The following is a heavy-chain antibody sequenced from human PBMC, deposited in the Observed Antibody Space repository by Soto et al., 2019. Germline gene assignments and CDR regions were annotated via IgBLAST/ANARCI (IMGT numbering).Heavy chain of an antibody. D-gene: IGHD6-19*01. CDR3: AKDRYSSGSTTDY. CDR2: ISGSGTST. Sequence: PGGSLRLSCAASGFTFSNYAMSWVRQAPGKGLEWVSTISGSGTSTYYADSVKGRFTISRDNSKNTLDLQMNSLRDEDTAVYYCAKDRYSSGSTTDYWGQGTLVTVSS. J-gene: IGHJ4*02. V-gene: IGHV3-23*01. CDR1: GFTFSNYA.